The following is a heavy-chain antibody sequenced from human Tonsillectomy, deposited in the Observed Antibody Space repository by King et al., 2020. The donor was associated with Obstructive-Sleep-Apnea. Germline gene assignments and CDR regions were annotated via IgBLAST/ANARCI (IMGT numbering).Heavy chain of an antibody. D-gene: IGHD3-22*01. CDR2: ISWNSGTI. V-gene: IGHV3-9*01. CDR3: AKDPYDSSGYSYGYFDY. J-gene: IGHJ4*02. Sequence: VQLVESGGGLVQPGRSLRLSCAASGFTFDDYAMHWVRQAPGKGLEWVSGISWNSGTIDYADSVKGRFTISRDNAKNSLFLQMNSLRTEDTALYYCAKDPYDSSGYSYGYFDYWGPGTLVTVSS. CDR1: GFTFDDYA.